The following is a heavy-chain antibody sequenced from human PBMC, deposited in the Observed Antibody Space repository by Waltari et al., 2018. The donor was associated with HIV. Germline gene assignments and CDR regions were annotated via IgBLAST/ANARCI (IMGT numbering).Heavy chain of an antibody. Sequence: QVQLVESGGGVVQPGRSLRLSCAASGFTFSSYAIHWVRQAPGKGVWWVAVITKDGSNNYYADSVKGQFPISKDNSKNPVYLQKNSLRAEDTAVYYCARDRGGGNYGDYEPLFDYWGQGTLVTVSS. CDR2: ITKDGSNN. D-gene: IGHD4-17*01. V-gene: IGHV3-30-3*01. CDR3: ARDRGGGNYGDYEPLFDY. CDR1: GFTFSSYA. J-gene: IGHJ4*02.